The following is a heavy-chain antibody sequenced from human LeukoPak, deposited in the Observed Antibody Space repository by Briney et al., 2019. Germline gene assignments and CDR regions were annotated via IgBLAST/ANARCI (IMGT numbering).Heavy chain of an antibody. CDR2: ISSSSSYI. CDR3: ARDRVYGGIYYFDY. CDR1: GFTFSSYS. D-gene: IGHD4-23*01. V-gene: IGHV3-21*01. J-gene: IGHJ4*02. Sequence: GGSLRLPCAASGFTFSSYSMNWVRQAPGKGLEWVSSISSSSSYIYYADSVKGRFTISRDNAKNSLYLQMNSLRAEDTAVYYCARDRVYGGIYYFDYWGQGTLVTVSS.